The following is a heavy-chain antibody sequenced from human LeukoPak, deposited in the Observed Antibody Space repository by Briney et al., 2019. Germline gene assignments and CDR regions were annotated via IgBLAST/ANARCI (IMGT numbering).Heavy chain of an antibody. CDR2: IYYSGST. CDR1: GGSISSSNW. V-gene: IGHV4-59*12. J-gene: IGHJ4*02. D-gene: IGHD3-9*01. Sequence: PSETLSLTCAVSGGSISSSNWWSWIRQPPGKGLEWIGYIYYSGSTNYNPSLKSRVTISVDTSKNQFSLKLSSVTAADTAVYYCAREDILTGYYGYWGQGTLVTVSS. CDR3: AREDILTGYYGY.